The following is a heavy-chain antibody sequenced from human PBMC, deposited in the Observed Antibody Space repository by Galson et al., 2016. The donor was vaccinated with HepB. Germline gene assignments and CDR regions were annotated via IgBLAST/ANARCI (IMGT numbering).Heavy chain of an antibody. Sequence: SLRLSCAVSGFTFSSYAMHWVRQAPGKGLEWVAVIPYDGSNKYHADSVKGRFTISRDNSKNTLYLQMTRLRGEDTAVYYCARDAFNWNGNPEDYWGQGTLVTVSS. V-gene: IGHV3-30-3*01. D-gene: IGHD1-1*01. CDR1: GFTFSSYA. J-gene: IGHJ4*02. CDR3: ARDAFNWNGNPEDY. CDR2: IPYDGSNK.